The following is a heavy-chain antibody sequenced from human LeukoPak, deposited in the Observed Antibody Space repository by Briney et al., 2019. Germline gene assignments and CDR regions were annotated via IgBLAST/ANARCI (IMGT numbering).Heavy chain of an antibody. D-gene: IGHD1-26*01. CDR2: INHSGST. CDR1: GGSFSGYY. V-gene: IGHV4-34*01. CDR3: ARELVGAASSRPTDY. Sequence: PSETLSLTCAVYGGSFSGYYWSWIRQPPGKGLEWIGEINHSGSTNYNPSLKSRVTISVDTSKNQFSLKLSSVTAADTAVYYCARELVGAASSRPTDYWGQGTLVTASS. J-gene: IGHJ4*02.